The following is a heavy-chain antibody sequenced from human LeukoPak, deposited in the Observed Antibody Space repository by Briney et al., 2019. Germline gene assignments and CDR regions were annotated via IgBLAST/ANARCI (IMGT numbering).Heavy chain of an antibody. CDR2: ISSSGSTI. V-gene: IGHV3-48*03. Sequence: GGSLRLSCAASGFTFSSYEMNWVRQAPGKGLEWVSYISSSGSTIYYADSVEGRFTISRDNAKNSLYLQMNSLRAEDTAVYYCARGSTYGRDLDYWGQGTLVTVAS. J-gene: IGHJ4*02. CDR3: ARGSTYGRDLDY. CDR1: GFTFSSYE. D-gene: IGHD3-10*01.